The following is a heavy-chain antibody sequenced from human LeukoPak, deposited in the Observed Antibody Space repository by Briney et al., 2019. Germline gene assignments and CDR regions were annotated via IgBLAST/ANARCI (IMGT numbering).Heavy chain of an antibody. CDR3: ARDNDYGDYGTPDY. CDR2: IRYDGINK. V-gene: IGHV3-30*02. Sequence: GGSLRLSCAASGFTFSSYGMHWVRQAPGKGLEWVAFIRYDGINKYYADSVKGRFTISRDNSKNTLYLQMNSLRAEDTAVYYCARDNDYGDYGTPDYWGQGTLVTVSS. J-gene: IGHJ4*02. D-gene: IGHD4-17*01. CDR1: GFTFSSYG.